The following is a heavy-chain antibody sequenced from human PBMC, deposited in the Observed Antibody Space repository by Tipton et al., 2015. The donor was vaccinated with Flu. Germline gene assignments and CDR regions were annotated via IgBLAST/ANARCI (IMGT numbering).Heavy chain of an antibody. CDR3: ARGRAMIVGGYYFDY. V-gene: IGHV1-69*01. D-gene: IGHD3-22*01. Sequence: QVQLVQSGAEVKKPGSSVKVSCRVSGVIFSNYAISWVRQAPGQGLEWMGGIIPLFGAATYAQKFQDRVTITADERAHTAYMELSSLTSEDTAVYYCARGRAMIVGGYYFDYWGQGTLVTVSS. J-gene: IGHJ4*02. CDR2: IIPLFGAA. CDR1: GVIFSNYA.